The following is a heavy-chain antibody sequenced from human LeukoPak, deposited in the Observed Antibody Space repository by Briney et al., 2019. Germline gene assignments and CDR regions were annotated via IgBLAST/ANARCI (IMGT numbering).Heavy chain of an antibody. CDR2: IYSSGST. V-gene: IGHV3-53*01. D-gene: IGHD6-19*01. Sequence: GGSLILSCAASGFTVISNYMNWVRQAPGQGLEWVSVIYSSGSTDYADSVKGRFTISRDNSKNTLYLQMNSLRAEDTAVYYCASGRGYSSGWCFDYWGQGTLVTVSS. J-gene: IGHJ4*02. CDR3: ASGRGYSSGWCFDY. CDR1: GFTVISNY.